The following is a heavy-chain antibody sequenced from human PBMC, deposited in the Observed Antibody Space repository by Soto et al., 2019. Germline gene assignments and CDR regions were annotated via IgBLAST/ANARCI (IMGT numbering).Heavy chain of an antibody. D-gene: IGHD3-10*01. CDR2: IDPSDSYT. J-gene: IGHJ5*02. CDR3: ARMDGLVRGITKNWFDP. Sequence: VRQMPGKGLEWVGRIDPSDSYTNYGPSFQGHVTMSVDKSTSTAYLQWSSLKASDTAMYYCARMDGLVRGITKNWFDPWGQGTLVTVSS. V-gene: IGHV5-10-1*01.